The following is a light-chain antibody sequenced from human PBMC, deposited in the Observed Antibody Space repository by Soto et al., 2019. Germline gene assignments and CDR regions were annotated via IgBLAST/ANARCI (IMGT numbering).Light chain of an antibody. J-gene: IGLJ2*01. CDR2: NNN. CDR3: STWDDSLDGPV. V-gene: IGLV1-44*01. Sequence: QSVLTQPPSASGAPGQRGTISCSGSRSNIGSQVVQWFQHLPGTATKLLMQNNNELPSVVPARFSGSKSGTSSALAISGLQSDDEGDYYCSTWDDSLDGPVFGGGTQLTVL. CDR1: RSNIGSQV.